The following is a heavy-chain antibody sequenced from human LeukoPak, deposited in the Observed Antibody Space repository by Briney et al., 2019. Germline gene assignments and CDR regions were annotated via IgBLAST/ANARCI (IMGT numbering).Heavy chain of an antibody. J-gene: IGHJ4*02. CDR3: AKDHYGSGSYYSGGGLDY. CDR2: ISGSGDTT. CDR1: GFTFSHAW. D-gene: IGHD3-10*01. Sequence: GGSLRLSCAASGFTFSHAWMSWVRQAPGKGLEWVSTISGSGDTTYYADSVKGRFTISRDNSKNTLSLQVNSLRAEDTAVYYCAKDHYGSGSYYSGGGLDYWGQGALVTVSS. V-gene: IGHV3-23*01.